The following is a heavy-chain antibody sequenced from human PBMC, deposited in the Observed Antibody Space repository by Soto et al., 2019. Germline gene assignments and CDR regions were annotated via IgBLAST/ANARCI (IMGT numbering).Heavy chain of an antibody. Sequence: QVQLVESGGGVVQPGRSLRLSCAASGFTFSSYGMHWVRQSPGKGLEWVTVIWNDGSNKYYADSVKGRITISRDNSRNTLFLPRNRLSAEDTAVYYCVRARNWGGDYWGHGTLVTVSS. J-gene: IGHJ4*01. CDR3: VRARNWGGDY. CDR1: GFTFSSYG. CDR2: IWNDGSNK. V-gene: IGHV3-33*01. D-gene: IGHD7-27*01.